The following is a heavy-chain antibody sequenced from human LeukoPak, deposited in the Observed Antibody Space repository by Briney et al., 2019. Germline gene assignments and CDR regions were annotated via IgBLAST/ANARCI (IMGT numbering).Heavy chain of an antibody. D-gene: IGHD2-21*02. CDR3: AKDLSVVVTAEVFNFDY. J-gene: IGHJ4*02. Sequence: QSGGSLRLSCAASGFTFSSYGMHWVRQAPGKGLEWVAFIRYDGSNKYYADSVKGRFTISRDNSKNTLYLQMNSLRAEDTAVYYCAKDLSVVVTAEVFNFDYWGQGTLVTVSS. CDR1: GFTFSSYG. V-gene: IGHV3-30*02. CDR2: IRYDGSNK.